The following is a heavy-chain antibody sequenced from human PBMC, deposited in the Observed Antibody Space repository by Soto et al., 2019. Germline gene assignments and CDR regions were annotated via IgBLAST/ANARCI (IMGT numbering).Heavy chain of an antibody. J-gene: IGHJ4*02. CDR3: AKDGPNPPFDY. CDR2: ISYDGSNK. V-gene: IGHV3-30*18. Sequence: GGSLRLSCAASGFTSSSYGMHLVRQAPGKGLEWVAVISYDGSNKYYADSVKGRFTISXXXSXXTXXLXKKXLSSXDTAVYYCAKDGPNPPFDYWGQGILVSVSP. CDR1: GFTSSSYG.